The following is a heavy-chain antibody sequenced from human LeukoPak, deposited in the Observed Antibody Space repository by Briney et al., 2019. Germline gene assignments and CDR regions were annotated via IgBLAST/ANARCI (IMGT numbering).Heavy chain of an antibody. CDR2: INKDGTEK. D-gene: IGHD3-10*01. Sequence: PGGSLRLSCTASRFTFSSHLLNWLRQAPGKGLEWVANINKDGTEKYYMDSVRGRFTISRDNAQNSLFLQMNSLRAEDTAVYYCAREDGSGTDRQHYYGMDVWGQGTTVTVSS. CDR3: AREDGSGTDRQHYYGMDV. V-gene: IGHV3-7*01. J-gene: IGHJ6*02. CDR1: RFTFSSHL.